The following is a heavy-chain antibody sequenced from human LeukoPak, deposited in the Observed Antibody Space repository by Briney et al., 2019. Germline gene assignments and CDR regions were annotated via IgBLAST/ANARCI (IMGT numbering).Heavy chain of an antibody. D-gene: IGHD5-24*01. CDR3: ARVGDGYNSGYYFDH. V-gene: IGHV4-4*07. J-gene: IGHJ4*02. Sequence: SETLSLTCTVSGVSISSYYWSWIRQPAGKGLEWIGRIYTSGSTNYNPSLKSRVTMSVDTSKNQFSLKLSSVTAADTAVYYCARVGDGYNSGYYFDHWGQGTLVTVSS. CDR2: IYTSGST. CDR1: GVSISSYY.